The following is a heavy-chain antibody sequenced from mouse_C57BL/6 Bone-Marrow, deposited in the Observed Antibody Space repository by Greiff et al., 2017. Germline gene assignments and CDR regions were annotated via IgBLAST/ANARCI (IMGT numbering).Heavy chain of an antibody. V-gene: IGHV14-4*01. Sequence: VQLQQSGAELVRPGASVKLSCTASGFNIKDDYMHWVKQRPEQGLEWIGWIDPENGDTAYASKFQGKATITADTSSNTAYLQLSSLTSEDTAVFYCTTLTGWYFDVWGTGTTVTVSS. CDR3: TTLTGWYFDV. CDR2: IDPENGDT. D-gene: IGHD4-1*01. CDR1: GFNIKDDY. J-gene: IGHJ1*03.